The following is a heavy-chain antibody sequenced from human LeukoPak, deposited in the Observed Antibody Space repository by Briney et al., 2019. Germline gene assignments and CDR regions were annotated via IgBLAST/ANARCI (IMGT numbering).Heavy chain of an antibody. CDR1: GFTVSSNY. J-gene: IGHJ4*02. V-gene: IGHV3-66*01. CDR3: ARRYCSSTSCYDY. CDR2: IYSGGSK. Sequence: PGGSLRLSCAASGFTVSSNYMSWVRQAPGKGLEGVSVIYSGGSKYYADSVKGRFTISRDNSKNTLYLQMNSLRAEDTAVYYCARRYCSSTSCYDYWGQGTLVTVSS. D-gene: IGHD2-2*01.